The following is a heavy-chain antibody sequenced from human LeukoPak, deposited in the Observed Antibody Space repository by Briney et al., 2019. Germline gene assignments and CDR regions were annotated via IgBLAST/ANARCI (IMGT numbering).Heavy chain of an antibody. V-gene: IGHV3-49*04. Sequence: GGSLRLSCSGSGFRFGGYALSWVRQAPGKGLEWVGFIRSKALYGTSEYAASVEGRFAISRDDSNNIVYLQMNTLKTEDTAVYFCVRESVRDYYFDFWGQGTLVTVSS. J-gene: IGHJ4*02. CDR2: IRSKALYGTS. CDR1: GFRFGGYA. CDR3: VRESVRDYYFDF. D-gene: IGHD3-10*02.